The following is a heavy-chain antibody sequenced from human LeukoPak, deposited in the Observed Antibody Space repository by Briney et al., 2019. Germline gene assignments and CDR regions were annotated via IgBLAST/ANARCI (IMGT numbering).Heavy chain of an antibody. Sequence: GASVKVSCKASGYTFTSYDINWVRQATGQGLEWMGWMNPNSGNTGYAQKFQGRVTMTRNTSISTAYMELSSLRSDDTAVYFCARDQVNTLEGPGIWGQGTLVTVSS. CDR1: GYTFTSYD. J-gene: IGHJ4*02. CDR2: MNPNSGNT. CDR3: ARDQVNTLEGPGI. D-gene: IGHD1-1*01. V-gene: IGHV1-8*01.